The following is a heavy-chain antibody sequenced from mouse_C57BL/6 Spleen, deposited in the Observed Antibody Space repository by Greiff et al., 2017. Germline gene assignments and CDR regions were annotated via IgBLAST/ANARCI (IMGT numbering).Heavy chain of an antibody. V-gene: IGHV1-52*01. CDR2: IDPSDSET. CDR1: GYTFTSYW. Sequence: QVQLQQPGAELVRPGSSVKLSCKASGYTFTSYWMHWVKQRPIQGLEWTGNIDPSDSETHYNQKFKDKATLTVDKSSSTAYMQLSSLTSEDSAVYYCARRGYYGSSYGYFDVWGTGTTVTVSS. D-gene: IGHD1-1*01. J-gene: IGHJ1*03. CDR3: ARRGYYGSSYGYFDV.